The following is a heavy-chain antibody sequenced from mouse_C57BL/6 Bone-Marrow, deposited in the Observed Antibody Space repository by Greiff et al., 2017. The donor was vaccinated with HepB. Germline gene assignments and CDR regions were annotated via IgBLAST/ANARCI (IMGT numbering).Heavy chain of an antibody. CDR2: IHPNSGST. Sequence: QVQLQQPGAELVKPGASVKLSCKASGYTFTSYWMHWVKQRPGQGLEWIGMIHPNSGSTNYNEKFKSKATLTVDKSSSTAYMQLSSLTSEDSAVYNCTKKCIYHYALYYWGQGTTLTVSS. D-gene: IGHD2-4*01. CDR1: GYTFTSYW. CDR3: TKKCIYHYALYY. J-gene: IGHJ2*01. V-gene: IGHV1-64*01.